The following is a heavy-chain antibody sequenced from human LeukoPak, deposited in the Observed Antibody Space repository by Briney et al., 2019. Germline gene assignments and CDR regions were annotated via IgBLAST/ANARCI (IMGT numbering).Heavy chain of an antibody. CDR1: GFIFSNYW. CDR2: IKQDGSEK. D-gene: IGHD6-13*01. Sequence: GGSLRLSCAASGFIFSNYWMSWVRQAPGKGLEWVANIKQDGSEKYYVDSVKGRFTISRDNARNSVYLQMNSLRAEDTSVYYCARDYRSSWYVRGQGTLVTASS. J-gene: IGHJ4*02. CDR3: ARDYRSSWYV. V-gene: IGHV3-7*03.